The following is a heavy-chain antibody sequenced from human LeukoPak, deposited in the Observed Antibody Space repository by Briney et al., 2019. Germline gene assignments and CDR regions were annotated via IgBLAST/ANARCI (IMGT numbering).Heavy chain of an antibody. J-gene: IGHJ4*02. D-gene: IGHD5-24*01. CDR2: IYHSGST. CDR3: ARHEAEMATILGGY. V-gene: IGHV4-38-2*01. CDR1: GYSISSGFF. Sequence: SEALSLTCAVSGYSISSGFFWAWIRQPPGKGLEWVGSIYHSGSTFYNPSLKSRVTISVDTSKNQFSLRLTSVTAADTAVSYCARHEAEMATILGGYWGQGTLVTVSS.